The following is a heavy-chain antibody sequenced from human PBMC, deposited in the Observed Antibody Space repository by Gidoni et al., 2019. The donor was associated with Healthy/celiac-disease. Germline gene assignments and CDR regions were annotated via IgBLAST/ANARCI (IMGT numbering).Heavy chain of an antibody. D-gene: IGHD2-2*02. CDR1: GGTFSSYA. V-gene: IGHV1-69*01. Sequence: QVQLVQSGAEVKKPGSSVKVSCKASGGTFSSYAISWVRQAPGQGLEWMGGIIPIFGTANYAQKFQGRVTITADESTSTAYMELSSLRSEDTAVYYCARVPGYCSSTSCYTTSDYGMDVWGQGTTVTVSS. J-gene: IGHJ6*02. CDR2: IIPIFGTA. CDR3: ARVPGYCSSTSCYTTSDYGMDV.